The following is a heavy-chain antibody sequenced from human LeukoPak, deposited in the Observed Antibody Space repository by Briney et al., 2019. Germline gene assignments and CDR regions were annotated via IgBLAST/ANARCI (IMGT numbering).Heavy chain of an antibody. CDR2: ISSSSSYI. J-gene: IGHJ4*02. CDR3: ARVGCSSTSCSSGADY. D-gene: IGHD2-2*01. V-gene: IGHV3-21*01. Sequence: GGSLRLSCAASGFTFSSYSMNLVCQAPGKGLEWVSSISSSSSYIYYADSVKGRFTISRNNAKNSLYLQMNSLRAEDTAVYYCARVGCSSTSCSSGADYWGQGTLVTVSS. CDR1: GFTFSSYS.